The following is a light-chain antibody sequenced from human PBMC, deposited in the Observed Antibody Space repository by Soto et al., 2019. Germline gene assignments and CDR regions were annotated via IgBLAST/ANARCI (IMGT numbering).Light chain of an antibody. Sequence: EIVLTQSPGTLSLSPGERATLSCRASQSVTSSYLAWYQQKPGQAPRLLIYGASSRDTGIPDRFSGSGSGTDFTLTXSRLEXEDFAVYYCQQCGTSPLTFGGGTKVEIK. V-gene: IGKV3-20*01. CDR3: QQCGTSPLT. J-gene: IGKJ4*01. CDR1: QSVTSSY. CDR2: GAS.